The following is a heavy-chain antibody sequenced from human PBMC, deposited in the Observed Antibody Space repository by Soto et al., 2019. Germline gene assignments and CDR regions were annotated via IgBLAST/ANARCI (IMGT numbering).Heavy chain of an antibody. D-gene: IGHD4-17*01. CDR1: GYTFTSHD. J-gene: IGHJ4*02. CDR2: MNPNSGNT. CDR3: ARWAYGDYARFDY. Sequence: QVQLVQSGAEVKKCGASVKVSCKASGYTFTSHDINWVRQATGQGLEWLGWMNPNSGNTGYAQKFQGRVTMTRNTSLRTVYMELSSLRSEDTAVYYCARWAYGDYARFDYWGQGTLVTVSS. V-gene: IGHV1-8*01.